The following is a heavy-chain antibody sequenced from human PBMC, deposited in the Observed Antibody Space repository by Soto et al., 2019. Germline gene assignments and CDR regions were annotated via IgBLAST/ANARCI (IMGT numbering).Heavy chain of an antibody. CDR3: ARGLYNWFDP. J-gene: IGHJ5*02. Sequence: SETLSLTCAVSGGSFSGYYWSWIRQPPGKGLEWIGEINHSGSTNYNPSLKSRVTISVDTSKNQFSLKLSSVTAADTAVYYCARGLYNWFDPWGQGTLVTVSS. CDR2: INHSGST. CDR1: GGSFSGYY. V-gene: IGHV4-34*01.